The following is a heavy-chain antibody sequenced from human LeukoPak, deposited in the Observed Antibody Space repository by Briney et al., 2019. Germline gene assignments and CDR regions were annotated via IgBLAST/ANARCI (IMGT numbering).Heavy chain of an antibody. J-gene: IGHJ3*02. CDR2: ISSSSSYI. CDR3: AKGGYYTDPFDI. V-gene: IGHV3-21*04. Sequence: GGSPRLSCAASGFTFSSYSMNWVRQAPGKGLEWVSSISSSSSYIYYADSVKGRFTISRDNSKNTLYLEMNSLRAEDTAIYYCAKGGYYTDPFDIWGQGTMVTVSS. D-gene: IGHD2-15*01. CDR1: GFTFSSYS.